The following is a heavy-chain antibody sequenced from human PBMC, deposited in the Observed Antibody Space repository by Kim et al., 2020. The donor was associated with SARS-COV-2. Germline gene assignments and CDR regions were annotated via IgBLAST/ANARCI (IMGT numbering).Heavy chain of an antibody. Sequence: GGSLRLSCVVSGFTFRSYAMSWVRQAPGKGLEWVSGITGSGATTFYADSVKGRFTISRDNSRNTLYLQVNSLRADDTAFYYCAATGYCSGTSCYKDYWGQGTLVTVAS. CDR2: ITGSGATT. CDR3: AATGYCSGTSCYKDY. J-gene: IGHJ4*02. D-gene: IGHD2-2*01. V-gene: IGHV3-23*01. CDR1: GFTFRSYA.